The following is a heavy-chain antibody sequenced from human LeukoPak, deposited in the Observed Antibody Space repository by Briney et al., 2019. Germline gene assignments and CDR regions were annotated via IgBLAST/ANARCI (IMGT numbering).Heavy chain of an antibody. Sequence: PSETLSLTCTVSGGSISSSSYYWGWIRQPPGKGLEWIGSIYYSGSTYYNPSLKSRVTISVDTSKNQFSLKLSSVTAADTAVYYCARKLGYCSGGSCYYYYMDVWGKGTTVTISS. J-gene: IGHJ6*03. CDR1: GGSISSSSYY. CDR2: IYYSGST. V-gene: IGHV4-39*01. CDR3: ARKLGYCSGGSCYYYYMDV. D-gene: IGHD2-15*01.